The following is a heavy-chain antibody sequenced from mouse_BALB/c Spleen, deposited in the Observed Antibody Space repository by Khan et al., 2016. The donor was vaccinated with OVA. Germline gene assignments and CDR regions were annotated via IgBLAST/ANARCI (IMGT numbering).Heavy chain of an antibody. D-gene: IGHD2-3*01. J-gene: IGHJ2*01. CDR1: GYTFTYYV. V-gene: IGHV1-77*01. CDR2: IYPGSGNA. CDR3: ARGDGYYVYFDY. Sequence: QVQLKQSGPELVKPGASVKMSCKASGYTFTYYVITWVKQRTGQGLEWIGEIYPGSGNAYYNERFKGKATLTADKSSNTTHMQLSSLTSEDSAVYFCARGDGYYVYFDYWGQGTTLTVSS.